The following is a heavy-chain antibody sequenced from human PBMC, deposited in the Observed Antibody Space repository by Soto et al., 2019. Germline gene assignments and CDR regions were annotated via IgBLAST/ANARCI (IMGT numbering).Heavy chain of an antibody. Sequence: PSETLSLTCTVSGGSISSYYWSWIRQPPGKGLEWIGYIYYSGITNYNPSLKSRVTISVDTSKNQFSLKLSSVTAADTAAYYCARYKSNYYYGMDVWGQGTTVTV. J-gene: IGHJ6*02. CDR3: ARYKSNYYYGMDV. CDR1: GGSISSYY. CDR2: IYYSGIT. D-gene: IGHD1-20*01. V-gene: IGHV4-59*01.